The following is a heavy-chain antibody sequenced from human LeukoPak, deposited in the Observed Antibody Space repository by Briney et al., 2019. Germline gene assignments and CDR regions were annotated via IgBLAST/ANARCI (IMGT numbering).Heavy chain of an antibody. CDR1: GFTFSSYA. CDR3: AKGGGYYGSGSSDY. D-gene: IGHD3-10*01. J-gene: IGHJ4*02. V-gene: IGHV3-23*01. Sequence: GGSLRLSCAASGFTFSSYAMSWVRQAPGKGLEWVSAISGSGGSTYYADSVKGRFTISSDNSKNTLYLQMNSLRAEDTAVYYCAKGGGYYGSGSSDYWGQGTLVTVSS. CDR2: ISGSGGST.